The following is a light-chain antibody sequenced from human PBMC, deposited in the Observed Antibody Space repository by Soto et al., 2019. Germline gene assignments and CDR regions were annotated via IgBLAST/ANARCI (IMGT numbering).Light chain of an antibody. Sequence: QSVLTQAPSASGTPGQSVTISCSGSDSNIGSNTVNWYQQLPGMAPTLLIYANFQRSSGAPDRFSASKSGTSASLAISGLQSEDEAHYYCAVWDDGLSGWVFGGGTKVTVL. CDR3: AVWDDGLSGWV. CDR1: DSNIGSNT. CDR2: ANF. V-gene: IGLV1-44*01. J-gene: IGLJ2*01.